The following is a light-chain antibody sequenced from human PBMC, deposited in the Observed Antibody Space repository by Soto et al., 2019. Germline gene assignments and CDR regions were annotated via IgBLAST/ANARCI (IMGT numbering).Light chain of an antibody. CDR2: GVT. Sequence: QSVLTQPASVSGSPGQSITISCTGTSSDVGGYNYVSGYQQHPGIAPKLLIYGVTNRPSGVSTRFSGSKSGNTASLTISGLQAEDEADYHCSSYTSASTLLYLFGTGTKLTVL. J-gene: IGLJ1*01. CDR3: SSYTSASTLLYL. V-gene: IGLV2-14*01. CDR1: SSDVGGYNY.